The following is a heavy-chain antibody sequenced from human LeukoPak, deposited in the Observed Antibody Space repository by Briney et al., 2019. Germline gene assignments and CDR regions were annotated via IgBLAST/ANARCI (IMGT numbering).Heavy chain of an antibody. CDR1: GFTFSSYA. V-gene: IGHV3-23*01. CDR3: AKGNNGCYDS. D-gene: IGHD2-15*01. CDR2: ISGNGGYT. J-gene: IGHJ4*02. Sequence: SGGSLRLSCAASGFTFSSYAMSWVRQAPGKGLEWVSSISGNGGYTYHADSVKGRFTISRDNSKNTLYMQMNSLRVEDTAVYYCAKGNNGCYDSWGQGTLVTVSS.